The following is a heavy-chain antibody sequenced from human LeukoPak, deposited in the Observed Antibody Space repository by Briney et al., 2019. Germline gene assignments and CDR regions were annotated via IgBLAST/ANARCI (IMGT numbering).Heavy chain of an antibody. V-gene: IGHV1-2*02. J-gene: IGHJ4*02. D-gene: IGHD3-10*01. CDR1: GYTLTELS. CDR2: INPNSGGT. CDR3: ARFRAGVGEPYGDY. Sequence: ASVKVSCKVSGYTLTELSMHWVRQAPGQGLEWMGWINPNSGGTNYAQKFQGRVTMTRDTSISTAYMELSRLRSDDTAVYYCARFRAGVGEPYGDYWGQGTLVTVSS.